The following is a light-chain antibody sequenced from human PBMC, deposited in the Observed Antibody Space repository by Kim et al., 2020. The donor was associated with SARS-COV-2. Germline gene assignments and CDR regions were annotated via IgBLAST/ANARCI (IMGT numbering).Light chain of an antibody. CDR1: SSDVGSYIR. Sequence: GQSGTISCTGTSSDVGSYIRVSWYQQPPGTAPKVIIYEVSDRPSGVPDRFSGSKSGNTASLTISGLQAEDEADYYCSSFTTSATYVFGTGTKVTVL. CDR3: SSFTTSATYV. J-gene: IGLJ1*01. V-gene: IGLV2-18*02. CDR2: EVS.